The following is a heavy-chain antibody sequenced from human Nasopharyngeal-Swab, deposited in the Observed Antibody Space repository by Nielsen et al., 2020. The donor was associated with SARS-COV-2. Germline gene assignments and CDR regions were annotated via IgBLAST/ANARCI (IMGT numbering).Heavy chain of an antibody. J-gene: IGHJ4*02. Sequence: SLKIPCAASGFTFDDHAMHWVRPAPGKGLEWISGINWNGGRIGHADSVKGRFTISRDNAKKSLYLQMNSLRPEDTALYYCTKATSLYYYDSSGYRPWYCDYWGQGTLVTVSS. CDR2: INWNGGRI. CDR3: TKATSLYYYDSSGYRPWYCDY. D-gene: IGHD3-22*01. CDR1: GFTFDDHA. V-gene: IGHV3-9*01.